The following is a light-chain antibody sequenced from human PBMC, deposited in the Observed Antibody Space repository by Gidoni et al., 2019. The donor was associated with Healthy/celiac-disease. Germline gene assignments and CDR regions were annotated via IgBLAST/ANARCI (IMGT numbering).Light chain of an antibody. CDR2: GAS. V-gene: IGKV3-20*01. J-gene: IGKJ5*01. CDR3: QQYGSFFT. Sequence: EIVLTQSPGALSLSPGERATLSCRASQSVSSSYLAWYQQKPGQAPKLLIYGASSRATGIPARFSGSGSGTDFTLTISRLEPEDFAVYYCQQYGSFFTFGQGTRLEIK. CDR1: QSVSSSY.